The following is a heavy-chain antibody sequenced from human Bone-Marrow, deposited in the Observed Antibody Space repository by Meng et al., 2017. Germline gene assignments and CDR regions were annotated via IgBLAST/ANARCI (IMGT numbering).Heavy chain of an antibody. CDR1: GFTFSSFT. V-gene: IGHV3-30*01. D-gene: IGHD5-24*01. J-gene: IGHJ4*02. Sequence: GGSLRLSCAASGFTFSSFTMHWVRQAPGKGPEWVTAILYDGTKKYYADSVKGRFTISRDNSENTLFLQMNSLRPEDTAVYYCARDGVEMAHWGQGTLVTVSS. CDR3: ARDGVEMAH. CDR2: ILYDGTKK.